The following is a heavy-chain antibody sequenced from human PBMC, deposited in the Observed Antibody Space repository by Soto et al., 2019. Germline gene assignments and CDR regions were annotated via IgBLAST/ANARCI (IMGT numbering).Heavy chain of an antibody. Sequence: EVKLSEYGGALVQPGGSLRVSCVGSGFTLTAFAMTWVRQAPGKGLEWVAVISGSGDYTSYADSVRGRFTISRDNSRNTVYMQIDSLRADDTAVYYCMKGGFTVTTIDHWGQGTLVAVSS. V-gene: IGHV3-23*01. D-gene: IGHD4-17*01. CDR2: ISGSGDYT. J-gene: IGHJ4*02. CDR1: GFTLTAFA. CDR3: MKGGFTVTTIDH.